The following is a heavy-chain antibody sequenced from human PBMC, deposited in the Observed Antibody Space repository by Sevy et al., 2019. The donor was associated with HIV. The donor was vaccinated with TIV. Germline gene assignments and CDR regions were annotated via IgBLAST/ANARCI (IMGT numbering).Heavy chain of an antibody. Sequence: GGSLRLSCAASGFTFSSYNMNWVRQTPGKGLEWVSFISSGSGYIYYADSVKGRFTISRDNAKNSLYLQMNRLRAEDTAMYYCTRDKTILEGRYGMDVWGQGTTVTVSS. V-gene: IGHV3-21*01. CDR1: GFTFSSYN. D-gene: IGHD3-3*01. CDR2: ISSGSGYI. J-gene: IGHJ6*02. CDR3: TRDKTILEGRYGMDV.